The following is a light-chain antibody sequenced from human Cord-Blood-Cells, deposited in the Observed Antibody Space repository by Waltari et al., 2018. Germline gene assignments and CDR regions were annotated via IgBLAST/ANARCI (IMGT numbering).Light chain of an antibody. J-gene: IGKJ2*01. CDR1: QSVSSSY. Sequence: DIVLTRSPGTPSLPQGERETLSRRASQSVSSSYLAWYQQKPGQAPRLLIYGVSSRATGIPDRFSGSGSGTDFTLTISRLEPEDFAVYYCQQYGSSPPGTFGQGTKLEIK. CDR2: GVS. CDR3: QQYGSSPPGT. V-gene: IGKV3-20*01.